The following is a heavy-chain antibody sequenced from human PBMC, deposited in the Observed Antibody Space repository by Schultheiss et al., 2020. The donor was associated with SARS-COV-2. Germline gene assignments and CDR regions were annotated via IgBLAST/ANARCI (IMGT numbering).Heavy chain of an antibody. V-gene: IGHV3-21*05. CDR3: ARAPGGDSYYYYMDV. Sequence: GGSLRLSCAASGFTFSSYWMHWVRQAPGKGLEWVSYISSSSSYIYYADSVKGRFTISRDNAKNSLYLQMNSLRAEDTAVYYCARAPGGDSYYYYMDVWGKGTTVTVSS. CDR2: ISSSSSYI. CDR1: GFTFSSYW. J-gene: IGHJ6*03. D-gene: IGHD3-16*01.